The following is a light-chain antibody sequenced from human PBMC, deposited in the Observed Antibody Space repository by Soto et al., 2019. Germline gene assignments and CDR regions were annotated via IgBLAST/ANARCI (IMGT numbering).Light chain of an antibody. CDR2: EVV. CDR1: KNDIGVYDF. Sequence: QSALTQPPSASGSPGQSVTISCTGTKNDIGVYDFVSWYQHHPGKAPRLIIYEVVQRPSGVPDRFSGSKSGNTASLTVSGLKDEDEADYYCSSYTDRKNLVFGTGTKVTVL. V-gene: IGLV2-8*01. CDR3: SSYTDRKNLV. J-gene: IGLJ1*01.